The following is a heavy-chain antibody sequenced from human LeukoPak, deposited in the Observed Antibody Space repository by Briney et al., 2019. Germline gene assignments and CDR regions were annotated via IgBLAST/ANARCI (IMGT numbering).Heavy chain of an antibody. V-gene: IGHV3-73*01. CDR2: IRSKANSYAT. CDR3: TSRPKYYYYMDV. CDR1: GFTFSGSA. J-gene: IGHJ6*03. Sequence: PGGSLRLSCAASGFTFSGSAMHWVRQASGKGLEWVGRIRSKANSYATAYAASVKGRFTVSRDDSKNTAYLQMNSLKTEDTAVYYCTSRPKYYYYMDVWGKGTTVTVSS.